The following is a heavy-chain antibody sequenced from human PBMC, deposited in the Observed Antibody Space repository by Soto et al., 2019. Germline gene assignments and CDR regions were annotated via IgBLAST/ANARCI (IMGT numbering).Heavy chain of an antibody. CDR1: GSSLSSTRMA. D-gene: IGHD6-19*01. V-gene: IGHV2-5*02. CDR2: IYWDDDQ. J-gene: IGHJ4*02. CDR3: AHIVVAGLGYYFDY. Sequence: QITLKESGPTLVKPTQTLTLTCTFSGSSLSSTRMAVGWIRQPPGKALEWLALIYWDDDQRYSPFLKCRLTIAKDTSKNQVVLTMSNMDPVDTARYYCAHIVVAGLGYYFDYWGQGTLVTVSS.